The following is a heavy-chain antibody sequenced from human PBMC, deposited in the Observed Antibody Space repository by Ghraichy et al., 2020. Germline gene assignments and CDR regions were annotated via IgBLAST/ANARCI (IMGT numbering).Heavy chain of an antibody. V-gene: IGHV1-24*01. CDR2: FDPEDGET. CDR1: GYTLTELS. Sequence: ASVKVSCKVSGYTLTELSMHWVRQAPGKGLEWMGGFDPEDGETIYAQKFQGRVTMTEDTSTDTAYMELSSLRSEDTAVYYCATTGGGLENTAEGYYYYYYMDVWGKGTTVTVSS. J-gene: IGHJ6*03. D-gene: IGHD2-15*01. CDR3: ATTGGGLENTAEGYYYYYYMDV.